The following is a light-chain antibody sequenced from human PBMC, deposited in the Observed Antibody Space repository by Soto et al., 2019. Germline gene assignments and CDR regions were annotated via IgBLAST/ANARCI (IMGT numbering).Light chain of an antibody. J-gene: IGKJ1*01. V-gene: IGKV1-5*03. CDR2: KAS. CDR3: QHYNSYSEA. Sequence: DIQLTQAPSTLSGSVVDRVTVTCRASQTISSWLAWYQQKPGKAPKLLIYKASTLKSGVPSRFSGSGSGTEFTLTISSLQPDDFATYYCQHYNSYSEAFGQGTKVDIK. CDR1: QTISSW.